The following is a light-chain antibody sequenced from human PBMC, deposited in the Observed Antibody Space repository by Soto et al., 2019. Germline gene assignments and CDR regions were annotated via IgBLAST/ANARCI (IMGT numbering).Light chain of an antibody. CDR1: QGIGNY. CDR2: ATS. Sequence: DIQMTQSPSSLSASVGDRVTITCRANQGIGNYLAWFQQKPGKAPKSLIFATSNLQSGVPSRFSGSGSGTDFTLTISSLQPEDFATYYCQQCDTYPFTFGPGTTVDIK. CDR3: QQCDTYPFT. V-gene: IGKV1-16*01. J-gene: IGKJ3*01.